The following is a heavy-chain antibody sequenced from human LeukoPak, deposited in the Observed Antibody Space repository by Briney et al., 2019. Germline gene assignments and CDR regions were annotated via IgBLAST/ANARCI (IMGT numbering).Heavy chain of an antibody. CDR2: ISSSSSTI. D-gene: IGHD3-22*01. CDR1: GFTFSSYS. Sequence: GGSPRLSCAASGFTFSSYSMNWVRQAPGKGLEWVSYISSSSSTIYYADSVKGRFTISRDNAKNSLYLQMNSLRAEDTAVYYCARGSDSSGYYYGYWGQGTLVTVSS. CDR3: ARGSDSSGYYYGY. V-gene: IGHV3-48*04. J-gene: IGHJ4*02.